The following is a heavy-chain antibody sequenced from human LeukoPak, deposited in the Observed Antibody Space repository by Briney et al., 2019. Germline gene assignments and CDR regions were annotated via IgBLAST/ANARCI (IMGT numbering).Heavy chain of an antibody. D-gene: IGHD3-10*01. CDR2: IYTSGST. J-gene: IGHJ6*03. CDR3: ARVVQYYYGSGSYYRGEGYYYYMDV. CDR1: GGSISSYY. V-gene: IGHV4-4*07. Sequence: SETLSLTCTVSGGSISSYYWSWIRQPAGKGLEWIGRIYTSGSTNYNPSLKSRVTISVDKSKNQFSLKLSSVTAADTAVYYCARVVQYYYGSGSYYRGEGYYYYMDVWGKGTTVTVSS.